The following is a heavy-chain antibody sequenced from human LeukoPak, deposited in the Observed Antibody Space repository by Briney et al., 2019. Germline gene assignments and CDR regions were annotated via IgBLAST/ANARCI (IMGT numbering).Heavy chain of an antibody. J-gene: IGHJ5*02. D-gene: IGHD4-11*01. V-gene: IGHV5-51*01. CDR2: IYPGGSDT. CDR1: GYTFTNYW. CDR3: ARPLHDYSKYWFDP. Sequence: GESLKISCKGSGYTFTNYWIGWVCQMPGKGLEWMGIIYPGGSDTRYSPSFQGQVTISADKSISTAYLQWNSLKASDTAMYYCARPLHDYSKYWFDPWGQGTLVTVSS.